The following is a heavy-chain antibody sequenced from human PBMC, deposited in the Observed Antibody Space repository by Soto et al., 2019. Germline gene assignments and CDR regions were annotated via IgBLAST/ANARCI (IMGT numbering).Heavy chain of an antibody. CDR3: ARHEMAGVDY. CDR1: GGSISSSSYY. J-gene: IGHJ4*02. V-gene: IGHV4-39*01. Sequence: QLQLQESGPGLVKPSETLSLTCTVSGGSISSSSYYWGWIRQPPGKGLEWIGSIYYSGSTYYNPSLKSRVTISVYTSKNQFSLKLSSVTAADTAVYYCARHEMAGVDYWGQGTLVTVSS. CDR2: IYYSGST. D-gene: IGHD6-19*01.